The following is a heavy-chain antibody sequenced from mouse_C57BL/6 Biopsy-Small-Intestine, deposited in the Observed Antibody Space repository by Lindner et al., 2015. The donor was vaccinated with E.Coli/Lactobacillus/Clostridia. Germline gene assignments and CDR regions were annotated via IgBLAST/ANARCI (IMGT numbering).Heavy chain of an antibody. CDR2: INPNTGGT. J-gene: IGHJ2*01. CDR3: APYGYDFDY. Sequence: VQLQESGPELVKPGASVKMSCKASGYTFTDYNMHWVKQSHGGSLEWIGYINPNTGGTTYNQNFKVKTTLTVNNSSSTAYMELHSLTSEDSAVYYCAPYGYDFDYWGQGTTLTVSS. D-gene: IGHD2-2*01. CDR1: GYTFTDYN. V-gene: IGHV1-22*01.